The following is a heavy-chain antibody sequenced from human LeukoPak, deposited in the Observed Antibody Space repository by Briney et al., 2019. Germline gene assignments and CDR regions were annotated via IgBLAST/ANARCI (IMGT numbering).Heavy chain of an antibody. CDR1: GFTFSSYG. CDR2: IWYDGSNK. CDR3: AKDTYNWNSFTDY. D-gene: IGHD1-7*01. J-gene: IGHJ4*02. V-gene: IGHV3-33*06. Sequence: PGGSLRLSCAASGFTFSSYGMHWVRQAPGKGLEWVAVIWYDGSNKYYADSVKGRFPISRDNSKNTLYLQMNSLRAEDTAVYYCAKDTYNWNSFTDYWGQGTLVTVSS.